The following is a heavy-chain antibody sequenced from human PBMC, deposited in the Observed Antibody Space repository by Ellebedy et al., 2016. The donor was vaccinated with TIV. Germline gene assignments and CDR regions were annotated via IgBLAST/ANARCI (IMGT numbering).Heavy chain of an antibody. Sequence: GGSLRLSCAASGFTFSSYGMHWVRQAPGKGLEWVAVIWYDGSNKYYVDSVKGRFTISRDNSKNTLYLQMNSLRAEDTAVYYCSRHTDYALDYWGQGALVTVSS. D-gene: IGHD4-17*01. CDR2: IWYDGSNK. CDR3: SRHTDYALDY. CDR1: GFTFSSYG. J-gene: IGHJ4*02. V-gene: IGHV3-33*08.